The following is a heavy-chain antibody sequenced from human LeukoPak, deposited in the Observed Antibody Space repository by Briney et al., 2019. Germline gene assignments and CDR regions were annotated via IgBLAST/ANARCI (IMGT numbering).Heavy chain of an antibody. CDR2: MNPDSGNT. CDR1: GYTFTSSD. J-gene: IGHJ4*02. V-gene: IGHV1-8*01. CDR3: AREGYYYGSGSYPYGY. D-gene: IGHD3-10*01. Sequence: ASVKVSCKASGYTFTSSDINWVRQAPGQGLEWMGWMNPDSGNTGYAQKFQGGVTMTRNTSISTAYMELSSLRSEDTAVYYCAREGYYYGSGSYPYGYWGQGTLVTVSS.